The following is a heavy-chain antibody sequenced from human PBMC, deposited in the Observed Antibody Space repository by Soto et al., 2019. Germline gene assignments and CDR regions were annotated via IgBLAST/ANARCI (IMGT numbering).Heavy chain of an antibody. CDR3: AKEIVAAAYVETSPFDF. CDR2: IDGSGGDT. J-gene: IGHJ4*02. Sequence: EVRLLESGGGLVQPGGSLRLSCAASGFTFSSYAMGWVRQAPGKGLEWVSGIDGSGGDTSFADSVKGRFTISRDNSENTLYLHMNSLRAEDTGRYFCAKEIVAAAYVETSPFDFCCQVTLVTVSS. D-gene: IGHD2-15*01. CDR1: GFTFSSYA. V-gene: IGHV3-23*01.